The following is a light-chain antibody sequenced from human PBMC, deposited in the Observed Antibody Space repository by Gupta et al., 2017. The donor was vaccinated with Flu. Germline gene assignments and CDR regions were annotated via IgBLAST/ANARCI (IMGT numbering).Light chain of an antibody. CDR2: KAS. V-gene: IGKV1-5*03. Sequence: PFTLTASVGDRATITCRASPSGSNWLAWYQQKPGKAPKLLIYKASSLESGVPSRFSGSGSGTEFTLTISSLQPDDFAIYYCQQENYCPLTFGGGTKVEIK. CDR1: PSGSNW. J-gene: IGKJ4*01. CDR3: QQENYCPLT.